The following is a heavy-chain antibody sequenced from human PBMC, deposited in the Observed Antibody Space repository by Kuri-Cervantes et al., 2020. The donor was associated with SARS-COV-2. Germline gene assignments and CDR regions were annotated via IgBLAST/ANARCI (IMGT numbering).Heavy chain of an antibody. J-gene: IGHJ3*02. CDR2: LYWDTDK. Sequence: SGPTLVKPTQTLTLTCTFSGFSLSTSGVGVGWIRQPPGEALEWLGILYWDTDKRYGPSLKSRLTITKDSSKNQVVLTMTNMDPVDTATYYCAHRRLFTDAFDIWGQGTMVTVSS. CDR3: AHRRLFTDAFDI. CDR1: GFSLSTSGVG. D-gene: IGHD2-21*01. V-gene: IGHV2-5*05.